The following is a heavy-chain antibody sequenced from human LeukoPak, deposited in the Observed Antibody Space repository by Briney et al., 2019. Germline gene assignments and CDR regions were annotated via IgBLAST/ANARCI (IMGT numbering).Heavy chain of an antibody. J-gene: IGHJ4*02. V-gene: IGHV3-15*01. CDR2: IKSKIHGGTT. CDR3: STDGWT. D-gene: IGHD3/OR15-3a*01. Sequence: GGSLRLSCAASGFTFNNAWMSWFRQAPGKGLEWVGRIKSKIHGGTTDYAAPVKGRFTISRDDSKNALYLQMDSLKSEDTALYFCSTDGWTWGLGTLVTVSS. CDR1: GFTFNNAW.